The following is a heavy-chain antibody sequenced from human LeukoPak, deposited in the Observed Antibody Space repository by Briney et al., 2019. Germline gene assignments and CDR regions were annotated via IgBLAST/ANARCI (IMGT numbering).Heavy chain of an antibody. J-gene: IGHJ3*02. V-gene: IGHV4-39*01. CDR1: GGSITSTSYY. D-gene: IGHD1-26*01. CDR3: VRPLEGELRALSAFDI. Sequence: SETLSLTCTVPGGSITSTSYYWGWGRQPPGKGLEWIGSISYSGSTYYNPSLKSRVTISVDTSKNQFSLKLSSVTAADTAVYYCVRPLEGELRALSAFDIWGQGTMVTVSS. CDR2: ISYSGST.